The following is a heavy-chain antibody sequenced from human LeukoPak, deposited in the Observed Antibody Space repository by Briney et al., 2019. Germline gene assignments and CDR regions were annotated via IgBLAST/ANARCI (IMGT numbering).Heavy chain of an antibody. CDR1: GGSISSYY. CDR3: ARGWYNTDWFDP. V-gene: IGHV4-59*01. D-gene: IGHD6-13*01. Sequence: SETLSLTCTVSGGSISSYYWSWIRQPPGKGLEWIGYIYYSGSTNYNPSLKSRVTISVDTSKNQFSLKLSSVTAADTAVYYCARGWYNTDWFDPWGQGTLVTVSS. CDR2: IYYSGST. J-gene: IGHJ5*02.